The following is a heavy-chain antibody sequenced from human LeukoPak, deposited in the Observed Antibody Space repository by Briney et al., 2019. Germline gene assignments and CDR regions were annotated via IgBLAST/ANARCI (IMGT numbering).Heavy chain of an antibody. J-gene: IGHJ4*02. CDR1: GFTFSSSS. V-gene: IGHV3-48*01. CDR2: IKSSSSGI. D-gene: IGHD1-26*01. Sequence: GGSLRLSCVASGFTFSSSSMSWVRQAPGKGLEWVSYIKSSSSGIYYADSVKGRFTISRDNARNALYLQMNSLRVEDTAVYYCASSGSYRFDYWGQGTLVTVSS. CDR3: ASSGSYRFDY.